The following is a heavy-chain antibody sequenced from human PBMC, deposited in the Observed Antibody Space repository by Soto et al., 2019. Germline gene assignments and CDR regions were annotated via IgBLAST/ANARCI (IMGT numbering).Heavy chain of an antibody. V-gene: IGHV3-74*01. CDR3: ARDNWNSY. D-gene: IGHD1-1*01. CDR1: GFTFNICW. Sequence: PGGSLRLSCVASGFTFNICWMHWVRQAPGKGLEWVSRIDNDGSATTYADSVKGRFTISRDNAKNTLFLQMNTLRVDDTAVYYCARDNWNSYWGQGTLVTVS. J-gene: IGHJ4*02. CDR2: IDNDGSAT.